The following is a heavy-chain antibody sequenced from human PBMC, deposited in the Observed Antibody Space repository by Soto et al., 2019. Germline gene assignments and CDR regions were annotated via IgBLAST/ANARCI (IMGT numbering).Heavy chain of an antibody. D-gene: IGHD2-2*01. Sequence: QVQLVQSGAEVKKPGASVKVSCKASGYTFSSYYMHWLRQAPGQGLEWMGTINPSGGSTRYAKKLQGRVTINRDTYTTTVYMKLSSLKFDDTAVYFCARDAVEVPSARYFFHSWGQGTLVTVSS. CDR3: ARDAVEVPSARYFFHS. CDR2: INPSGGST. V-gene: IGHV1-46*01. CDR1: GYTFSSYY. J-gene: IGHJ4*02.